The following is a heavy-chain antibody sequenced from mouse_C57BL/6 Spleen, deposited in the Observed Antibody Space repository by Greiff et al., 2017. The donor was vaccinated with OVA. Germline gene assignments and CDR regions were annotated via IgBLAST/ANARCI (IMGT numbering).Heavy chain of an antibody. D-gene: IGHD1-1*01. CDR1: GYTFTGYW. CDR2: ILPGSGST. V-gene: IGHV1-9*01. J-gene: IGHJ4*01. CDR3: AREGGNYYGSSYVRVRYAMDY. Sequence: QVQLKQSGAELMKPGASVKLSCKATGYTFTGYWIEWVKQRPGHGLEWIGEILPGSGSTNYNEKFKGKATFTADTSSNTAYMQLSSLTTEDSAIYYCAREGGNYYGSSYVRVRYAMDYWGQGTSVTVSS.